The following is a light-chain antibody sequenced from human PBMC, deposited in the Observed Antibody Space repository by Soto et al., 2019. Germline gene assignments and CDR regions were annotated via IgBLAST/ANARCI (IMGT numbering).Light chain of an antibody. CDR3: QQYHSYST. CDR2: AAS. CDR1: QSIGDY. J-gene: IGKJ1*01. V-gene: IGKV1-5*03. Sequence: DIQMTQSPSTLSASVGDRVTITCRASQSIGDYLAWYQDKPGKAPRLLIHAASNLERGVPSRFRGSGSGTEFALTISSLQPDDLATYYCQQYHSYSTFGQGTKVDIK.